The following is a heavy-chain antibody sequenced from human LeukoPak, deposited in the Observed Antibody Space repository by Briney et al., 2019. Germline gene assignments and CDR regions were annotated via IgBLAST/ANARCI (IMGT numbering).Heavy chain of an antibody. Sequence: PSETLSLTCTVSGGSISSGGYYWSWIRQHPGKGLEWIGYIYYSGSTYYNPSLKSRVTISVDTSKNQFSLKLSSVTAADTAVYYCARFKLEMATIPRGFAFDIWGQGTMVTVSS. CDR3: ARFKLEMATIPRGFAFDI. CDR1: GGSISSGGYY. CDR2: IYYSGST. J-gene: IGHJ3*02. V-gene: IGHV4-31*03. D-gene: IGHD5-24*01.